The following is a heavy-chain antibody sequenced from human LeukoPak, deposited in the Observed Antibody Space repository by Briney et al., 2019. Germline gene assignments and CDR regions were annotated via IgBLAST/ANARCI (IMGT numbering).Heavy chain of an antibody. J-gene: IGHJ5*02. CDR1: GFTFSSYD. CDR2: IGTAGDT. D-gene: IGHD6-13*01. CDR3: ARGLRIAAAGTASNWFDP. Sequence: GGSLRLSCAASGFTFSSYDMHWVRQATGKGLEWVSAIGTAGDTYYPGSVKGRFTISRENAKNSLYLQMNSLRAGDTAVYYCARGLRIAAAGTASNWFDPWGQGTLVTVSS. V-gene: IGHV3-13*01.